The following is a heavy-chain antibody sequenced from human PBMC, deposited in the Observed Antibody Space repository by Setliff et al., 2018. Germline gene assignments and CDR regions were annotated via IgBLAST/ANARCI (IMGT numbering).Heavy chain of an antibody. V-gene: IGHV4-4*02. CDR3: ANGVWGSYRYTDAFDI. Sequence: SETLSLTCAVSGGSICSSNWWSWVRQPPGKGLEWIGEIYHSGSTNYNPSLKSRVTISVDKSKNQFSLKLSSVTAADTAVYYCANGVWGSYRYTDAFDIWGQGTMVTVSS. J-gene: IGHJ3*02. D-gene: IGHD3-16*02. CDR1: GGSICSSNW. CDR2: IYHSGST.